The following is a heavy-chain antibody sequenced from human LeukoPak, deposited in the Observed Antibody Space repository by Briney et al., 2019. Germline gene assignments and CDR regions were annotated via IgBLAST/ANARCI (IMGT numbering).Heavy chain of an antibody. Sequence: ASVKVSCKASGFTFTSSAMQWVRQARGQRLEWIGWIVVGSGNTNYAQKFQERVTITRDMSTSTAYMELSSLRSEDTAVYYCARAGSSNNWFDPWGQGTLVTVSS. V-gene: IGHV1-58*02. J-gene: IGHJ5*02. CDR2: IVVGSGNT. CDR3: ARAGSSNNWFDP. D-gene: IGHD3-10*01. CDR1: GFTFTSSA.